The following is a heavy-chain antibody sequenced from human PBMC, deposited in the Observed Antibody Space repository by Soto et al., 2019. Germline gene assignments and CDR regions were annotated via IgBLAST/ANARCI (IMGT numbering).Heavy chain of an antibody. J-gene: IGHJ4*02. Sequence: SETLSLTCTVSGGSISSHYWSWIRQPPGKGLEWIGNIYYSRSTNYNPSLKSRVTISVDTSKNQFSLKLASVTAADTAVYYCATGERNFDYWGQGTLVTVSS. V-gene: IGHV4-59*11. CDR1: GGSISSHY. CDR3: ATGERNFDY. CDR2: IYYSRST.